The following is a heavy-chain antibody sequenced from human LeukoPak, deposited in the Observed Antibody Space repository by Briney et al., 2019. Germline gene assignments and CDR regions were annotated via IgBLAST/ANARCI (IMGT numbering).Heavy chain of an antibody. CDR2: INPNSGGT. J-gene: IGHJ6*03. D-gene: IGHD2-15*01. V-gene: IGHV1-2*02. CDR1: GYTFTGYY. CDR3: ARDRKGYCSGGSCYYYYMDV. Sequence: ASVKVSCKASGYTFTGYYMHWVRQAPGQGLEWMGWINPNSGGTNYAQKFQGRVTMTRDTSISTAYMELSRLRSDDTAVYYCARDRKGYCSGGSCYYYYMDVWGKGTTVTISS.